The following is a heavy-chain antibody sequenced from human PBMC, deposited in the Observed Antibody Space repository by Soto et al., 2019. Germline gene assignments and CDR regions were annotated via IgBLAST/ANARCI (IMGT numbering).Heavy chain of an antibody. Sequence: ASVKVSCKSSGYTFTGYYVHWVRQAPGQGLEWMGWINPENGGTKYAQKFQGRVTLTRDTSISTAYMELSRLRSGDRALYYCATISGVPHHLDYFDCWGQGTLVTVSS. CDR2: INPENGGT. J-gene: IGHJ4*02. CDR1: GYTFTGYY. CDR3: ATISGVPHHLDYFDC. D-gene: IGHD3-3*01. V-gene: IGHV1-2*02.